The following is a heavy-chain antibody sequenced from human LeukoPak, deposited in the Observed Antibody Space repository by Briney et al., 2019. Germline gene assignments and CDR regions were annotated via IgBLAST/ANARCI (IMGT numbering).Heavy chain of an antibody. J-gene: IGHJ4*02. CDR3: ARDGYDILTGYKLDY. CDR1: GYTFTSYG. D-gene: IGHD3-9*01. CDR2: ISAYNGNA. V-gene: IGHV1-18*01. Sequence: ASVKVSCKASGYTFTSYGISWVRQAPGQGPEWMGWISAYNGNAKYAQNVQGRLTLTIDTSTTTVYMDLRSLRSDDTAVYYCARDGYDILTGYKLDYWGQGTLVIVSS.